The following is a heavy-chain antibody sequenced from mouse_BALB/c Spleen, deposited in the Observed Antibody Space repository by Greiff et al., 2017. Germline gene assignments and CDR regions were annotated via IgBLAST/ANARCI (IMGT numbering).Heavy chain of an antibody. CDR2: INPSNGGT. J-gene: IGHJ2*01. V-gene: IGHV1S16*01. CDR3: TSTATGC. Sequence: QVQLLQPGAELVKPGASVKLSCKASGYTFTSYWMHWVKLSPGQGLEWIGEINPSNGGTNYNEKFKRKATLTVDKSSSTAYMQLSSLTSEDSAVYYCTSTATGCWGQRTTLTGSS. D-gene: IGHD1-2*01. CDR1: GYTFTSYW.